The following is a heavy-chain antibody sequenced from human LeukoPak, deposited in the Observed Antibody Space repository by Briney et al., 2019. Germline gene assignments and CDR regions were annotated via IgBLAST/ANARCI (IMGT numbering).Heavy chain of an antibody. J-gene: IGHJ4*02. CDR1: GYSFSSNW. CDR3: ARPYCSTTRCYRFDY. D-gene: IGHD2-2*01. CDR2: IYPGDSDT. V-gene: IGHV5-51*01. Sequence: GGSLKISCKGSGYSFSSNWIGWVRQMPGKGLEWMGIIYPGDSDTRYSPSFQGQVTISADKSISTAYLQWSSLKASDTAIYYCARPYCSTTRCYRFDYWGQGTLVTVSS.